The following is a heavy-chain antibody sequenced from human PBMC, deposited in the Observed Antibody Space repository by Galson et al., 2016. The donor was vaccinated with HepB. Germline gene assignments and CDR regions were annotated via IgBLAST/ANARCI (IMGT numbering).Heavy chain of an antibody. V-gene: IGHV1-69*06. D-gene: IGHD3-10*01. CDR1: GGTFSNFA. CDR2: IIPLFGAT. Sequence: SCKASGGTFSNFAISWLRQAPGQGLEWMGGIIPLFGATNYAQKFPGRVTITADKSTTTVYMDLSSLRSEDTGVYYCARGGGITRVRGVMPGWFDPWGQGTLVTVSS. J-gene: IGHJ5*02. CDR3: ARGGGITRVRGVMPGWFDP.